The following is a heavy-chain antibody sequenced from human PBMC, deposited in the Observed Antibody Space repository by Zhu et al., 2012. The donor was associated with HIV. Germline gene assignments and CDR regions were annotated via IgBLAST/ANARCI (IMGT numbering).Heavy chain of an antibody. CDR2: IYYSGST. D-gene: IGHD3-22*01. V-gene: IGHV4-39*07. Sequence: QVQLQESGPGLVKPSETLSLTCTVSGGSISSNNYYWGWIRQPPGKGLGWIGSIYYSGSTHYNPSLKSRVTTSLNTSKNQFSLKLSSVTAADTAVYYCARHLRLYDSGGYYAYYFNYWGQGTLVTVSS. CDR1: GGSISSNNYY. CDR3: ARHLRLYDSGGYYAYYFNY. J-gene: IGHJ4*02.